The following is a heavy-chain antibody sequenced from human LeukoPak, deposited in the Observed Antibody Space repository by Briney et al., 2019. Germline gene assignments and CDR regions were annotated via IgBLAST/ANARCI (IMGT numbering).Heavy chain of an antibody. D-gene: IGHD3-10*01. CDR2: KWYDGTNK. CDR3: ARPGGSGSYYSYYFDY. V-gene: IGHV3-30*19. J-gene: IGHJ4*02. CDR1: GFTLSSYG. Sequence: GGSLRLPCKAWGFTLSSYGKQGVRQAPGKGPEGGADKWYDGTNKYYADSVKGRFTISRDNSKNTLYLQMNSLRAEDTAVYYCARPGGSGSYYSYYFDYWGQGTLVTVSS.